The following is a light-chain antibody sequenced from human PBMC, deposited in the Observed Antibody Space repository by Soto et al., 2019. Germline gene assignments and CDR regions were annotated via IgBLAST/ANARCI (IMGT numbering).Light chain of an antibody. V-gene: IGLV2-14*03. CDR3: VSYTSSTTYV. CDR1: SSDVGGSNF. Sequence: SVLTQPASVSDSPGQSITISCTGTSSDVGGSNFVSWYQQHPGKPPKLIIYDVANRPSGVSNRFSGSKSGSTASLITSRLQTEDEADYYCVSYTSSTTYVFGTGTKV. CDR2: DVA. J-gene: IGLJ1*01.